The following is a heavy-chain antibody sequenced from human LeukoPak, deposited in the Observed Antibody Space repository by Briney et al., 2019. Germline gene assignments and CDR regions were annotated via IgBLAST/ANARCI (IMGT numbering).Heavy chain of an antibody. Sequence: GGPLRLSCAASGFTFDDYAMHWVRQAPGKGLEWVSGISWNSGSIGYADSVKGRFTISRDNSKNTLYLQMGSLRAEDMAVYYCARGPLTTGDRGSIDYWGQGTLVTVSS. CDR2: ISWNSGSI. V-gene: IGHV3-9*03. J-gene: IGHJ4*02. D-gene: IGHD7-27*01. CDR1: GFTFDDYA. CDR3: ARGPLTTGDRGSIDY.